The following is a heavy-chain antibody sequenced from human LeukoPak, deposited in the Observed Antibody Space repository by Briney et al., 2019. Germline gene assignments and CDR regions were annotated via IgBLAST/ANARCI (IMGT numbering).Heavy chain of an antibody. CDR3: ARDRSRFYY. CDR1: GFTFNSYW. J-gene: IGHJ4*02. CDR2: IKQDGSEK. D-gene: IGHD2-2*01. Sequence: GGSLRLSCVASGFTFNSYWMNWVRQAPGKGLEWVATIKQDGSEKHYGDSVKGRFTISRDNAKNSLYLQMSSLRAEDTAVYYCARDRSRFYYWGQGTPVTVSS. V-gene: IGHV3-7*01.